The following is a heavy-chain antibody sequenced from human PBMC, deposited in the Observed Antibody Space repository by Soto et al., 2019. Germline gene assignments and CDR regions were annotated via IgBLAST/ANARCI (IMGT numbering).Heavy chain of an antibody. V-gene: IGHV3-30*18. CDR3: AKVLGGPPS. CDR1: GFAFSSYG. Sequence: QVQLVESGGGVVQPGRSLRLSCVASGFAFSSYGMHWVRQAPGKGLEWLIVISYDGSKEYSADSVKGRFIISRDNSKNTVSLQMNSLRVEDTVVYYCAKVLGGPPSWGQGTLVIVSS. J-gene: IGHJ4*02. CDR2: ISYDGSKE. D-gene: IGHD6-13*01.